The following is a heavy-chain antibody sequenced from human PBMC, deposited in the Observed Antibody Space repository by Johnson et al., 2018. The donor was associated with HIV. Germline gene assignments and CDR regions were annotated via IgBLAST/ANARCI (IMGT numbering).Heavy chain of an antibody. CDR2: ISHDATKK. CDR3: YCTDHVGAGSESKGTFDI. V-gene: IGHV3-30*04. Sequence: QVQLVESGGGVVQPGGSLRLSCQASGFTFSSYAMHWVRQPPGNGLEWVAVISHDATKKHYPDSVKGRFTISRDNSKNTLYLQMTSLRQDDTAVYSCYCTDHVGAGSESKGTFDIWGQGTMVTVSS. D-gene: IGHD3-10*01. CDR1: GFTFSSYA. J-gene: IGHJ3*02.